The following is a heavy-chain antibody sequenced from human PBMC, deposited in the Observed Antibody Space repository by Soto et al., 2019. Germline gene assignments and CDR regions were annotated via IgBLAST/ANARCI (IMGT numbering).Heavy chain of an antibody. J-gene: IGHJ6*02. D-gene: IGHD5-18*01. CDR1: GFAFSAFS. V-gene: IGHV3-30-3*01. CDR3: GGVGWGYSFGNGMDA. Sequence: QVQLVESGGGVVQPGGSVRLSCAASGFAFSAFSMHWVRQAPGKGLEWVAVIQHDASNIYDANSVKGRFTISRDNSKNTRYLQINDLTAEDKALYYWGGVGWGYSFGNGMDAWGQGTPVTVSS. CDR2: IQHDASNI.